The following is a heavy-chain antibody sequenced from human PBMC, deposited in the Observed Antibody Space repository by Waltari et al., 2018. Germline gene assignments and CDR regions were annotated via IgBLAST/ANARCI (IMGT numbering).Heavy chain of an antibody. Sequence: QVQLQESGPGLVKPSETLSLTCTVSGGSISSYYWSWIRQPPGKGLEWIGYIYYSGSTNYNPSLKSRVTISVDTSKNQFSLKLSSVTAADTAVYYCARRSPYGDYVYYFDYWGQGTLVTVSS. CDR3: ARRSPYGDYVYYFDY. CDR2: IYYSGST. J-gene: IGHJ4*02. CDR1: GGSISSYY. D-gene: IGHD4-17*01. V-gene: IGHV4-59*08.